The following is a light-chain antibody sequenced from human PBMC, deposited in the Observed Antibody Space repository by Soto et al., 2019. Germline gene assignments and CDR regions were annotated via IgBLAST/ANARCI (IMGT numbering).Light chain of an antibody. V-gene: IGLV2-8*01. Sequence: QSALAQPPPASGSPGQSGTISCPGTSSDVGDYNSVSWYQQYPGKAPKVIIYEVRKRPSGVPDRFSGSKSGNTASLTVSGLQAEDEADYYCSSYAGSNAYVFGAGTKVTVL. CDR1: SSDVGDYNS. CDR2: EVR. CDR3: SSYAGSNAYV. J-gene: IGLJ1*01.